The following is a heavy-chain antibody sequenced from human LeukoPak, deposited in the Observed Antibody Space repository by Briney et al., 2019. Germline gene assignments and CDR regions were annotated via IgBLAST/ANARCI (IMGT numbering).Heavy chain of an antibody. Sequence: SETLSLTCTVSGGSISSYYWSWLRQPPGKGLEWLGYIYYSGSTNSNPSLKSRVTISVDTSKNHFCMRLSCVTAAGTAVYYCARADKIYGVNAFDIWGQGTMVTVSS. CDR3: ARADKIYGVNAFDI. D-gene: IGHD3-3*01. CDR2: IYYSGST. J-gene: IGHJ3*02. CDR1: GGSISSYY. V-gene: IGHV4-59*01.